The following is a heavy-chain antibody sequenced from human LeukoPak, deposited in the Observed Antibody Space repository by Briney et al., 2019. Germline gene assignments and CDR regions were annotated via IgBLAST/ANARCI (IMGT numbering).Heavy chain of an antibody. Sequence: SETLSLTCTVSGGSISSYYWTWIRQPAGKGLEWIGRISTSGNTYYNPSLKSRLTMSVDTSKNQFSLKLSSVTAADTAVYYCERGTRYCSGDSCQNWFDPWGQGTLVTVSS. CDR1: GGSISSYY. J-gene: IGHJ5*02. D-gene: IGHD2-15*01. CDR2: ISTSGNT. CDR3: ERGTRYCSGDSCQNWFDP. V-gene: IGHV4-4*07.